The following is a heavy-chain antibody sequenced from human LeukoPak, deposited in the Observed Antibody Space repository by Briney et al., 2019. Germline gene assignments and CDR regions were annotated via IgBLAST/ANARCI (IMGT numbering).Heavy chain of an antibody. D-gene: IGHD1-26*01. V-gene: IGHV1-46*01. Sequence: ASVKVSCTASGYTFTSYYVHWGPHAPGQGLEWVGIINSSGGSTRYEQKFQGRVTMTRDTSTSKVYMELSSLRSEDTAVYYCASQEGGNLMWELPDYWGQGTLVTVSS. CDR3: ASQEGGNLMWELPDY. CDR2: INSSGGST. CDR1: GYTFTSYY. J-gene: IGHJ4*02.